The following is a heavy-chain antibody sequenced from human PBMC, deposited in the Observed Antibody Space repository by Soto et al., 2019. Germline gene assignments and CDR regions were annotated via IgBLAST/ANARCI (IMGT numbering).Heavy chain of an antibody. CDR1: GFSLSTSGVG. CDR2: IYWDDDK. Sequence: QITLKESGPTLVRPTQTLTLTCTFSGFSLSTSGVGVSWIRQPPGKALEWLALIYWDDDKRYSPSLKSRLTITKDTSKNQVVHTMTNMDPVDKATYYCGHSRCGGDCLQSYSSPYYNGMDVWGQGTTVTVSS. D-gene: IGHD2-21*02. J-gene: IGHJ6*02. CDR3: GHSRCGGDCLQSYSSPYYNGMDV. V-gene: IGHV2-5*02.